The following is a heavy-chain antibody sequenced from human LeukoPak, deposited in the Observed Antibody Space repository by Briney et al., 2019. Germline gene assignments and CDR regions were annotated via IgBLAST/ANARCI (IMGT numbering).Heavy chain of an antibody. D-gene: IGHD1-1*01. Sequence: PSETLSLTCAVYGGSFSGYYWSWIRQPPGKGLEWIGEINHSGSSNYNPSLKSRVTISVDTSKNQFSLKLSSVTAADTAVYYCGRGLMGPTGVGSWGQGTLVTVSS. V-gene: IGHV4-34*01. J-gene: IGHJ5*02. CDR1: GGSFSGYY. CDR2: INHSGSS. CDR3: GRGLMGPTGVGS.